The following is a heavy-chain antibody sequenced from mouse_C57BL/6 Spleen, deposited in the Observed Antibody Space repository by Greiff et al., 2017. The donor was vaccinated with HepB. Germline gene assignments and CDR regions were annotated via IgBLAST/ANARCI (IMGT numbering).Heavy chain of an antibody. Sequence: EVKLVESGPGLVKPSQSLSLTCSVTGYSITSGYYWNWIRQFPGNKLEWMGYISYDGSNNYNPSLKNRISITRDTSKNQFFLKLNSVTTEDTATYYYAYGLYYFDYWGQGTTLTVSS. CDR1: GYSITSGYY. V-gene: IGHV3-6*01. CDR3: AYGLYYFDY. CDR2: ISYDGSN. D-gene: IGHD1-1*02. J-gene: IGHJ2*01.